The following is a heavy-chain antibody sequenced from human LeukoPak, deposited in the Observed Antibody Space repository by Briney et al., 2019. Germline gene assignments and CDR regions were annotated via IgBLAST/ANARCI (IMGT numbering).Heavy chain of an antibody. CDR3: ARTYSSSWYWFDP. V-gene: IGHV5-10-1*01. CDR1: GYSFTSYW. J-gene: IGHJ5*02. Sequence: GESLRISCKGSGYSFTSYWISWVRQMPGKGLEWMGRIDPSDSYTNYSPPFQGHVTISADKSISTAYLQWSSLKASDTAMYYCARTYSSSWYWFDPWGQGTLVTVSS. D-gene: IGHD6-13*01. CDR2: IDPSDSYT.